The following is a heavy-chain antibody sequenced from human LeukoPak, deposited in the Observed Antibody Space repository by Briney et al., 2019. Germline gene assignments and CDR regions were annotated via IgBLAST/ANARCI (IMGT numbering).Heavy chain of an antibody. J-gene: IGHJ3*01. CDR1: GYTFATYG. V-gene: IGHV1-18*01. Sequence: ASVKVSCKASGYTFATYGISWVRQAPGQGLEWMGWISAYKGNTYYAQKLQGRVTMTTDTSTSTAYMELRSLRSDDTAIYYCARDLYYYGSGSYYDVFDVWGQGTMVTVSS. CDR2: ISAYKGNT. D-gene: IGHD3-10*01. CDR3: ARDLYYYGSGSYYDVFDV.